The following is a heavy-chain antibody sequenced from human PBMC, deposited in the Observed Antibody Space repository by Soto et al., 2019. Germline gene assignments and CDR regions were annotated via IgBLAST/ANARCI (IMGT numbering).Heavy chain of an antibody. V-gene: IGHV4-61*01. CDR3: ARSQRGRTAFTFDY. J-gene: IGHJ4*02. CDR2: IYYSGTT. CDR1: GDSVSNDNYY. Sequence: SETLSLTCAVSGDSVSNDNYYWSWIRQPPGKGLEWIGYIYYSGTTNYNSYLKSRLSLSEDMSKNQFSLKLASVTAADTAVYFCARSQRGRTAFTFDYWGQGALVTVSS. D-gene: IGHD3-16*01.